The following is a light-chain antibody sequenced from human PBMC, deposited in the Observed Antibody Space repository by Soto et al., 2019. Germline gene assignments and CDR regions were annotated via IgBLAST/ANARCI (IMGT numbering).Light chain of an antibody. J-gene: IGLJ2*01. CDR3: SAYRRGIIV. V-gene: IGLV2-14*01. CDR1: NSDVGGHMY. Sequence: QSVLTQPASVSGSPGQSITISCTGTNSDVGGHMYVSWYQHQAGEVPKLIIYETDARPSGVSHRFSGSKSGNTASLTISGLQAEDEATYYCSAYRRGIIVFGGGTKLTVL. CDR2: ETD.